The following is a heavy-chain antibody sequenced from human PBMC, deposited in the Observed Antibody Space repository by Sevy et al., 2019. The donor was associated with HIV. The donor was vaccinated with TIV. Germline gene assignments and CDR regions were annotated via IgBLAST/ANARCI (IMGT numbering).Heavy chain of an antibody. Sequence: GGSLRLSCTGSGFTFGDYAMSWFRQAPGMGLEWVGFIRSKDYGGATEYAGSVKGRFTIQRDDSKSIADLQMNSLKTEDTAVYYCTRGYYYDSSGYSDYWGQGPLVTVSS. CDR3: TRGYYYDSSGYSDY. J-gene: IGHJ4*02. D-gene: IGHD3-22*01. CDR2: IRSKDYGGAT. CDR1: GFTFGDYA. V-gene: IGHV3-49*03.